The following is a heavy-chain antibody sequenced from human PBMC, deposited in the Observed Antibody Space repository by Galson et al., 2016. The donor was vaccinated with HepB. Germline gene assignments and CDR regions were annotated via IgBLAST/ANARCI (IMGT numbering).Heavy chain of an antibody. CDR3: ARERYYYDRSGYYYFFDN. CDR1: GGSISAGVYY. Sequence: TLSLTCTVSGGSISAGVYYWRWIRQPPGEGLEGIGYVFYTGSTYYNPPLKSRVTISVDTSKNQFSLKLNSVTPADTAVYYCARERYYYDRSGYYYFFDNWGQGTPITVSS. CDR2: VFYTGST. D-gene: IGHD3-22*01. V-gene: IGHV4-30-4*01. J-gene: IGHJ4*02.